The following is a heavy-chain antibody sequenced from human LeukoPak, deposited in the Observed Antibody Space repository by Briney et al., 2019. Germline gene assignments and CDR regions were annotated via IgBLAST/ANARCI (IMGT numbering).Heavy chain of an antibody. CDR2: IRTSSHI. J-gene: IGHJ3*02. Sequence: GGSLRLSCAASGFTFSSYSMNWVRQAPGKGLEWVSCIRTSSHIYYAASVKGRFTISRDNAKNSLYLQMNSLRDEDTAVYYCARDSAYAFDIWGQGTKVTVSS. CDR1: GFTFSSYS. CDR3: ARDSAYAFDI. D-gene: IGHD1-26*01. V-gene: IGHV3-48*02.